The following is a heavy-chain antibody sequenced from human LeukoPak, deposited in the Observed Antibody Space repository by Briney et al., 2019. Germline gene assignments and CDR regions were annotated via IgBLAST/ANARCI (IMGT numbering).Heavy chain of an antibody. D-gene: IGHD3/OR15-3a*01. J-gene: IGHJ5*02. Sequence: SETLSLTCTVSGDSITNGGYYWSWIRQPPGKGLEWIGYVHHSGSSYCNPSLKSRVSTSVDRTNNQFSLKLSSVTAADTAVYYCAKGAARTGWFDPWGQGALVIVSS. CDR1: GDSITNGGYY. CDR2: VHHSGSS. CDR3: AKGAARTGWFDP. V-gene: IGHV4-30-2*01.